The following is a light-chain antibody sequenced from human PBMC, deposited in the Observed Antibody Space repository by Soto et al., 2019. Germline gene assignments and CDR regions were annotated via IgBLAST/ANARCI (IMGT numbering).Light chain of an antibody. J-gene: IGLJ1*01. Sequence: QSVLTRPASVSGSPGQSITISCTGTSSDVGGYNYVSWYQQNPGKAPKLMIYEVSNRPSGVSNRFSGSKSGNMASLTISGLQAEDEADYYCSSYTINRTYVFGTGTKVTVL. CDR3: SSYTINRTYV. CDR1: SSDVGGYNY. CDR2: EVS. V-gene: IGLV2-14*01.